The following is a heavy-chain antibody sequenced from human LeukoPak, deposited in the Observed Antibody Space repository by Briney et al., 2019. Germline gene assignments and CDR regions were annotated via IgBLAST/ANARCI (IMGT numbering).Heavy chain of an antibody. J-gene: IGHJ4*02. CDR2: MNPNSGNT. D-gene: IGHD5-12*01. Sequence: GASVKVSCTASGYTFTSYDINWVRQATGQGLEWMGWMNPNSGNTGYAQKFQGRVTMTRNTSISTAYMELSSLRSEDTAVYYCARSEHSGYAYLDYWGQGTLVTVSS. CDR1: GYTFTSYD. CDR3: ARSEHSGYAYLDY. V-gene: IGHV1-8*01.